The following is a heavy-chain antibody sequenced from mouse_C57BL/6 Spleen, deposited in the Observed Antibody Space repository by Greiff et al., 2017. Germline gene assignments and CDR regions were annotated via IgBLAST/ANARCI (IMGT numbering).Heavy chain of an antibody. CDR2: IRNKANGYTT. V-gene: IGHV7-3*01. CDR1: GFTFTDYY. D-gene: IGHD1-3*01. J-gene: IGHJ4*01. CDR3: ARYGGYNGLLYYAMDY. Sequence: EVQRVESGGGLVQPGGSLSLSCAASGFTFTDYYMSWVRQPPGKALEWLGFIRNKANGYTTEYSASVKGRFTISRDNSQSILYLQMNALRAEDSATYYCARYGGYNGLLYYAMDYWGQGTSVTVSS.